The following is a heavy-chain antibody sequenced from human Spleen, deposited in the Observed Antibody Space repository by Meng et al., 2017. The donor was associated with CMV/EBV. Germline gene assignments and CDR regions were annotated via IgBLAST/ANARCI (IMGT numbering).Heavy chain of an antibody. Sequence: GGSLRLSCKGSGYSFISYWIGWVRQMPGKGLEWMGIIYPGDSDTRYSPSFQGQVTISADKSISTAYLQWSSLKASDTAMYYCARRSSGWLFDYWGQGTLVTVSS. V-gene: IGHV5-51*01. CDR1: GYSFISYW. CDR2: IYPGDSDT. CDR3: ARRSSGWLFDY. J-gene: IGHJ4*02. D-gene: IGHD6-19*01.